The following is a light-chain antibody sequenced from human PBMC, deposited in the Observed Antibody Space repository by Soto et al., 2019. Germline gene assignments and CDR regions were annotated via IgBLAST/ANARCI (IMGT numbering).Light chain of an antibody. Sequence: QSVLTQPASVSGSPGQSITISCAGTRDDIGAYDYVSWYQQHPGNAPKLLVYEVTNRPSGVSDRFSGSKSGNTASLTISGLQAEDEAGYYCNSYTNSSAVVFGGGTKVNVL. V-gene: IGLV2-14*01. CDR2: EVT. J-gene: IGLJ2*01. CDR1: RDDIGAYDY. CDR3: NSYTNSSAVV.